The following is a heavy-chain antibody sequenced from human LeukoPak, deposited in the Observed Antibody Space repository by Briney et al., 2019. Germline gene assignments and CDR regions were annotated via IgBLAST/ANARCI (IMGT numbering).Heavy chain of an antibody. CDR1: GGSFSSYA. V-gene: IGHV1-69*06. CDR3: AKQGAVRQDYYMDV. D-gene: IGHD3-16*01. Sequence: SVNVSCEASGGSFSSYAITWVRQAPGQGLEWMGRIIPIFGTPTYAQKFQGRVTITADMGSSTAYLELTSLTSEDTARYFCAKQGAVRQDYYMDVWGSGTTVTVSS. CDR2: IIPIFGTP. J-gene: IGHJ6*03.